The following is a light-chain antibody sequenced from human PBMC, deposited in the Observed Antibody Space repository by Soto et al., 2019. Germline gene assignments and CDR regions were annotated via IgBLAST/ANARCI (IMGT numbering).Light chain of an antibody. CDR2: GAS. Sequence: EIVLTQSPGTLSLSPGERATLSCRASQSVSNKYLAWYQQKPGQAPRLLIYGASSRATGIPDRFSGSGSGTDFTLTITRLEPEYFAVYYCQQYGNSRTFGQGTTVEIK. J-gene: IGKJ1*01. CDR1: QSVSNKY. V-gene: IGKV3-20*01. CDR3: QQYGNSRT.